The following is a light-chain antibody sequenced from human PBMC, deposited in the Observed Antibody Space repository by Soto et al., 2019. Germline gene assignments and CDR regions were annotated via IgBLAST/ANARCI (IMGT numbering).Light chain of an antibody. CDR3: QQRINWPRT. J-gene: IGKJ1*01. Sequence: EIVLTQSPATLSLSPGERATLSCTASQSVSTFLAWYQQKPGQAPRLLIYDASNRASGIPARFSGSGSGTDFTLTISSLEPEDFAAYYCQQRINWPRTFGQGTKVEIK. CDR2: DAS. V-gene: IGKV3-11*01. CDR1: QSVSTF.